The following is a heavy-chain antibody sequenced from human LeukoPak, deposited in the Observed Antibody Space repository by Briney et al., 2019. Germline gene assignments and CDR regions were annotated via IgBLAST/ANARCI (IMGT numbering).Heavy chain of an antibody. CDR1: GFTLSSFA. Sequence: PGGSLRLSCAASGFTLSSFAMSWVRQAPGKGLEWVSAIRGSGGITHYADSVKGRIAISRDDSKNTVYLQVNSLRDEDSAVYYCATLSYDYYVSSGLQINWGQGTLVTVSS. CDR3: ATLSYDYYVSSGLQIN. V-gene: IGHV3-23*01. D-gene: IGHD3-22*01. J-gene: IGHJ4*02. CDR2: IRGSGGIT.